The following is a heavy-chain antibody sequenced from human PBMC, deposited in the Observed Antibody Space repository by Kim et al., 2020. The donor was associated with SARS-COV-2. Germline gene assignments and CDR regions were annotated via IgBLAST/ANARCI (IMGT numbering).Heavy chain of an antibody. CDR3: ARSNDYSDHTSFDY. J-gene: IGHJ4*02. V-gene: IGHV3-23*01. Sequence: GGSLRLSCAASGFTFRSYAMSWVRQAPGKGLEWVSAISGSCISTYYADSVKVRFSISSDNSKSMLYLQMNSLRPEDTAVDYCARSNDYSDHTSFDYWGQGTLVTVSS. CDR1: GFTFRSYA. CDR2: ISGSCIST. D-gene: IGHD4-17*01.